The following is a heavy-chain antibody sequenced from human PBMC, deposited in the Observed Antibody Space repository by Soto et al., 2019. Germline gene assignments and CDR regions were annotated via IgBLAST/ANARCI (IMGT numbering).Heavy chain of an antibody. CDR3: ARVTGSWLDDY. D-gene: IGHD2-21*02. CDR1: GYTLTNYY. Sequence: GASGKVSCKASGYTLTNYYMHWVRQAPGQGLEWMGIINPYGDSPMYAQNFQGRLTIIRDTSTTTVHMELSNLRSDDTAVYFCARVTGSWLDDYWGLVSMGTVSS. V-gene: IGHV1-46*01. CDR2: INPYGDSP. J-gene: IGHJ4*02.